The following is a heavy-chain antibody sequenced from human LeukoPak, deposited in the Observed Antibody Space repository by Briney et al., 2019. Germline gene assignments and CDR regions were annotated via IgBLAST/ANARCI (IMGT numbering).Heavy chain of an antibody. J-gene: IGHJ4*02. Sequence: GRSLRLSCAASGFTFSSYAMHWVRQAPGKGLEWVAVISYDGSNKYYADSVKGRFTISRDNSKNTLYLQMNSLRAEDTAVYYCAKVHNPVLRYFDWLLPYFDYWGQGTLVTVSS. D-gene: IGHD3-9*01. CDR3: AKVHNPVLRYFDWLLPYFDY. CDR2: ISYDGSNK. CDR1: GFTFSSYA. V-gene: IGHV3-30-3*01.